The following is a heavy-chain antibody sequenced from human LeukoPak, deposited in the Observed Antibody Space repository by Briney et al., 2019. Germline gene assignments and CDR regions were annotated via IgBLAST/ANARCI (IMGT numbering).Heavy chain of an antibody. V-gene: IGHV3-33*06. CDR1: GFTFSSYG. J-gene: IGHJ4*02. CDR3: AKALWFGELFSGFDY. Sequence: AGGSLRLSCAASGFTFSSYGMHWVRQAPGKGLEWVAVIWYDGSNKYYADSVKGRFTISRDNSENTLYLQMNSLRAEDTAVYYCAKALWFGELFSGFDYWGQGTLVTVSS. CDR2: IWYDGSNK. D-gene: IGHD3-10*01.